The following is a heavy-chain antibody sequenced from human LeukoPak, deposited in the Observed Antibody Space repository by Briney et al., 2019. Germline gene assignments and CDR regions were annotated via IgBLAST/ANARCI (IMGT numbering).Heavy chain of an antibody. D-gene: IGHD3-16*01. CDR1: GYTFTSYY. CDR3: ARDTKRSRARWENLGIDP. Sequence: VASVKVSCKASGYTFTSYYMHWVRQAPGQGLEWMGIINPSGGSTSCAQKLQGRVTMTTDTSTSTAYMELRSLRSDDTAVYYCARDTKRSRARWENLGIDPWGQGTLVTVSS. CDR2: INPSGGST. V-gene: IGHV1-46*01. J-gene: IGHJ5*02.